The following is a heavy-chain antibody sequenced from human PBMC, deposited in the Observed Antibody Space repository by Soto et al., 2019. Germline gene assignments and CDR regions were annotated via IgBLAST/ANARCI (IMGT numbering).Heavy chain of an antibody. CDR1: GGSFSGYF. V-gene: IGHV4-34*01. CDR3: ARGGSSDWQVAFDF. CDR2: VNHNGRN. J-gene: IGHJ3*01. Sequence: ASETLSLTCAVSGGSFSGYFWNWIRQSPGKGLEWIGKVNHNGRNNYNPSLKSRVTISLDMSKNQISLKLTSVTAADTAVYYCARGGSSDWQVAFDFWGQGTMVTVSS. D-gene: IGHD6-19*01.